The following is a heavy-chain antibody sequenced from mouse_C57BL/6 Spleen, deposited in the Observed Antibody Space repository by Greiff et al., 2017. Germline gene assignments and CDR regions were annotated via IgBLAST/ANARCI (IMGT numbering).Heavy chain of an antibody. CDR1: GYTFTDYE. CDR2: IDPETGGT. CDR3: TRDGAVGYAMDY. Sequence: QVQLQQSGAELVRPGASVTLSCKASGYTFTDYEMHWVKQTPVHGLEWIGAIDPETGGTAYNQKFKGKAILTADKSSSTAYMESRSLTSEDAAVCYSTRDGAVGYAMDYWGQGTSVTVSS. D-gene: IGHD1-1*01. J-gene: IGHJ4*01. V-gene: IGHV1-15*01.